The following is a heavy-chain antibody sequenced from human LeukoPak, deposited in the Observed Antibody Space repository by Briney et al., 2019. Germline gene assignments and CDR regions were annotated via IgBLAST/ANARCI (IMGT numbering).Heavy chain of an antibody. J-gene: IGHJ4*02. CDR2: INHSGST. CDR3: AREHDAGAAGDGTRYFDY. V-gene: IGHV4-34*01. CDR1: GGSFSGYY. D-gene: IGHD4/OR15-4a*01. Sequence: PSETLSLTCAVYGGSFSGYYWRWIRQPPGKRLEWIGAINHSGSTNYNPSLKSRVTISVDASKNQFSLKLSSVTAADTAVYYCAREHDAGAAGDGTRYFDYWGQGTLVTVSS.